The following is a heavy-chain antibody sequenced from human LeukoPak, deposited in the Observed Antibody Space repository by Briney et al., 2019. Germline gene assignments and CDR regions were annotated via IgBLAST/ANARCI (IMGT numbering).Heavy chain of an antibody. Sequence: SVTLSLTCTVSGGSISSYYWSWIRQPPGKGLEWIGYIYTSGSTNYNPSLKSRVTISVDTSKNQFSLKLSSVTAADTAVYYCASKDGYNSFDYWAREPWSPSPQ. CDR1: GGSISSYY. CDR2: IYTSGST. V-gene: IGHV4-4*09. CDR3: ASKDGYNSFDY. D-gene: IGHD5-24*01. J-gene: IGHJ4*02.